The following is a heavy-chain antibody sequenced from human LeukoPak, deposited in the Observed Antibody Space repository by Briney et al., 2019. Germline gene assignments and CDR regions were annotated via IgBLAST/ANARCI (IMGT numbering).Heavy chain of an antibody. CDR2: IYSGGST. CDR3: AGDRSGSYGY. J-gene: IGHJ4*02. V-gene: IGHV3-66*02. Sequence: GGSLRPSCAASGFTVSSNYMSWVRQAPGKGLEWVSVIYSGGSTYYADSVKGRITISRDNSKNTLYLQMNSLRAEDTAVYYCAGDRSGSYGYWGQGTLVTVSS. CDR1: GFTVSSNY. D-gene: IGHD1-26*01.